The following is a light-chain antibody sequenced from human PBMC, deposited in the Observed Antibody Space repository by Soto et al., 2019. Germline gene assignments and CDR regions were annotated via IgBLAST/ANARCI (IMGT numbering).Light chain of an antibody. Sequence: QSVLTQPASVSGSPGQSITISCTGTSSDIGGYNYVSWYQLHPGKAPKLVMYEVSNRPSGISNRFSGSKSGNTASLTISGLQAEDEADYYCSSYTTGSTLGVFGGGTKVTVL. CDR1: SSDIGGYNY. V-gene: IGLV2-14*01. CDR3: SSYTTGSTLGV. CDR2: EVS. J-gene: IGLJ3*02.